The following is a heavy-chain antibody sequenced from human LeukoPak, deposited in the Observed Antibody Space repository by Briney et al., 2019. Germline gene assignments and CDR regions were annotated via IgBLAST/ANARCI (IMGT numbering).Heavy chain of an antibody. D-gene: IGHD4-23*01. J-gene: IGHJ4*02. CDR1: GFTFSSYA. Sequence: GASLRPSCAASGFTFSSYAMSWVRQAPGKGLEWVSAISGSGGSTYYADSVKGRFTISRDNSKNTLYLQMNSLRAEDTAVYYCAKDLGGGNPLYYFDYWGQGTLVTVSS. CDR3: AKDLGGGNPLYYFDY. CDR2: ISGSGGST. V-gene: IGHV3-23*01.